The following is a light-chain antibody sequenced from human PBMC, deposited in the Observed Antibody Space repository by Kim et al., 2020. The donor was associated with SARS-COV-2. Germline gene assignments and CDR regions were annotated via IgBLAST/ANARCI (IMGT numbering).Light chain of an antibody. CDR2: DAS. Sequence: AHAGDTVTLSCRASQGISSALAWYQQTPGKTPKLLIYDASNLKRGVASRFSGSGYGTDFALTISSLQPEDFATYYCQQFKSFPFTFGPGTKVDIK. CDR1: QGISSA. J-gene: IGKJ3*01. CDR3: QQFKSFPFT. V-gene: IGKV1-13*02.